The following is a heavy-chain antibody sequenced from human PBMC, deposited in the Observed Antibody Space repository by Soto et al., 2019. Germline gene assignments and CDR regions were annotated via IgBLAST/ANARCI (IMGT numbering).Heavy chain of an antibody. CDR3: AKAVYCSGGSCYSYYFDF. Sequence: EVQLLESGGGLGQPVGSLRLACAASGCTFSSSAMSWVRPAPGKGLYWVSAISGSGGSTYYADSVKGRFTISRYNSKNTLYLQMNSLRAEATAVYYCAKAVYCSGGSCYSYYFDFLGQGTLV. CDR2: ISGSGGST. J-gene: IGHJ4*02. CDR1: GCTFSSSA. D-gene: IGHD2-15*01. V-gene: IGHV3-23*01.